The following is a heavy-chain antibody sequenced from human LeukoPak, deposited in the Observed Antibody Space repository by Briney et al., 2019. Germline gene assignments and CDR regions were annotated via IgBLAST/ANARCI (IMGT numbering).Heavy chain of an antibody. V-gene: IGHV4-34*01. D-gene: IGHD7-27*01. Sequence: PSETLSLTCAVSRGSISGYYWNWLRQFPGKGLEWIGDANHGGSTNYSPSLKSRVTISVDTSNNHFSLNVRSVTAADTAVYFCARGRKLHPTMGTYYFDYWGQGALVTVSS. CDR1: RGSISGYY. CDR2: ANHGGST. CDR3: ARGRKLHPTMGTYYFDY. J-gene: IGHJ4*02.